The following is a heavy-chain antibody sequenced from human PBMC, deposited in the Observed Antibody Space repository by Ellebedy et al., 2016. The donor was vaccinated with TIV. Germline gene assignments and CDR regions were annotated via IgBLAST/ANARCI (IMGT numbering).Heavy chain of an antibody. Sequence: SGPTLVKPTQTLTLTCTFSGFSLSTSGVGVGWIRQPPGKALEWLALIYWDDDKRYSPSLKSRLTITKDTSKNQVVLTMTNMDPVDTATYYCAHTLPKNYLQRGYFDYWGQGILVTVSS. J-gene: IGHJ4*02. CDR3: AHTLPKNYLQRGYFDY. CDR2: IYWDDDK. CDR1: GFSLSTSGVG. D-gene: IGHD3-10*02. V-gene: IGHV2-5*02.